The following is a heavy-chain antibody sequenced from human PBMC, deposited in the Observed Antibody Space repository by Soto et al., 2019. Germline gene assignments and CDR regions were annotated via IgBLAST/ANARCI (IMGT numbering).Heavy chain of an antibody. J-gene: IGHJ5*02. CDR2: ISDSEST. CDR3: ARQNPLNWFDP. CDR1: GGSISGSSYY. V-gene: IGHV4-39*01. Sequence: QLQLQASGPGLVKPSETLSLTCTVSGGSISGSSYYWGWIRQPPGKGLEWIGSISDSESTYYNLSLKSRNTMSVDTSKNQFSLKLSSVSAADTAVYYCARQNPLNWFDPWGQGTLVTVSS.